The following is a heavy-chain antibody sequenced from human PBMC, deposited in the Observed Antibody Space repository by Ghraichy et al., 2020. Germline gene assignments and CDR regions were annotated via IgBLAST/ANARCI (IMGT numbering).Heavy chain of an antibody. CDR1: GFTFSSYS. V-gene: IGHV3-48*04. Sequence: GASLRLSCAASGFTFSSYSMNWVRQAPGKGLEWVSYIGSGGSSSYYADSVKGRFTISRDNAKNSVYLDMKSLRAEDTALYYCVRDGCSGRTCTFYNWGQGALVTVSS. J-gene: IGHJ4*02. D-gene: IGHD2-15*01. CDR3: VRDGCSGRTCTFYN. CDR2: IGSGGSSS.